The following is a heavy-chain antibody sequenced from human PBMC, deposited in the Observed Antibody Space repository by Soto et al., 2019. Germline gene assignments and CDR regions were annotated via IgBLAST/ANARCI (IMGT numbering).Heavy chain of an antibody. J-gene: IGHJ4*02. V-gene: IGHV4-39*01. CDR3: TSRTDFWSGYYGSDFDY. Sequence: PGKGLEWVGSIYYSGSTYYNPSLKSRVTISVDTFKNQFSLKLSSVTAADTAVYYCTSRTDFWSGYYGSDFDYWGQGTPVTVSS. D-gene: IGHD3-3*01. CDR2: IYYSGST.